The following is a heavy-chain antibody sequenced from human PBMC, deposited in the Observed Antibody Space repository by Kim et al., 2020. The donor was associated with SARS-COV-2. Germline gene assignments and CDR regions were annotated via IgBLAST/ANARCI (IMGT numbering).Heavy chain of an antibody. CDR2: ISAYNGNT. CDR3: ARDCSSGSYQGSPYYYYGMDV. V-gene: IGHV1-18*01. CDR1: GYTFTSYG. D-gene: IGHD3-10*01. Sequence: ASVKVSCKASGYTFTSYGISWVRQAPGQGLEWMGWISAYNGNTNYAQKLQGRVTMTTDTSTSTAYMELRSLRSDDTAVYYCARDCSSGSYQGSPYYYYGMDVWGQGTTVTVSS. J-gene: IGHJ6*02.